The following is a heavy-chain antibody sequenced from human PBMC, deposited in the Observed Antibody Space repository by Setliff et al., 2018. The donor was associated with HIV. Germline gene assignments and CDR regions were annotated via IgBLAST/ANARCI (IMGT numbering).Heavy chain of an antibody. J-gene: IGHJ4*02. CDR1: GYSISSGYY. V-gene: IGHV4-38-2*01. CDR2: IYHSGTT. D-gene: IGHD5-18*01. CDR3: ARYSPRGHTLTGPY. Sequence: SETLSLTCAVSGYSISSGYYWGWIRQPPGKGLEWVGSIYHSGTTYYNPSLKSRVTISVDTSKNQFSLKLTSVTAADTAVYYCARYSPRGHTLTGPYWGQGTLVTVSS.